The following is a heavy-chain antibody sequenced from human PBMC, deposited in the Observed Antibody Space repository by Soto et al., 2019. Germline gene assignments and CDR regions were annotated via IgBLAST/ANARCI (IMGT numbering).Heavy chain of an antibody. CDR1: GFTFSSYC. D-gene: IGHD6-19*01. Sequence: PVGSLSLPCAASGFTFSSYCMSWVRQAPGKGLEWVANIKQDGSEKYYVDSVKGRFTISRDNAKNSLYLQMNSLRAEDTAVYYCAIYDPLSRGWSLGTGFDIRGQGTMVTVSS. CDR2: IKQDGSEK. CDR3: AIYDPLSRGWSLGTGFDI. J-gene: IGHJ3*02. V-gene: IGHV3-7*01.